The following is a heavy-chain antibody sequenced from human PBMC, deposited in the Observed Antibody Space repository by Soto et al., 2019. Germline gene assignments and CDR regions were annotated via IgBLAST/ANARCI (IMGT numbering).Heavy chain of an antibody. D-gene: IGHD3-3*01. CDR3: AAESPVLRFLEGAYYNYYGMDV. V-gene: IGHV1-58*01. CDR2: IVVGSGNT. Sequence: SVKVSCKASGFTFTSSAVQWVRQARGQRLEWVGWIVVGSGNTSYAQKFQERVTITRDMSTSAAYMELSSLRSEDTAVYYCAAESPVLRFLEGAYYNYYGMDVWGQGTTVTVSS. CDR1: GFTFTSSA. J-gene: IGHJ6*02.